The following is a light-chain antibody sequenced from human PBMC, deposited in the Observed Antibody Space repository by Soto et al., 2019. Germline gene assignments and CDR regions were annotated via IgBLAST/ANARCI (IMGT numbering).Light chain of an antibody. CDR1: RSNIAHNV. V-gene: IGLV1-36*01. CDR3: VAWDDTLNALV. J-gene: IGLJ1*01. CDR2: NDD. Sequence: QSVLTQPPSVSEAPRPRVTTACSGSRSNIAHNVLNWYQHLPRKDPRLLIYNDDVLSSVVADGFSASKSGSSTSLAIRGLQFDDEGDDYCVAWDDTLNALVFGPGSKVTGL.